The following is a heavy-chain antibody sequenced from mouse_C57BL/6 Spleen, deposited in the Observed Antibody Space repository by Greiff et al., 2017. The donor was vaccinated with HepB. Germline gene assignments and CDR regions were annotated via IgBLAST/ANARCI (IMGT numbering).Heavy chain of an antibody. V-gene: IGHV1-26*01. CDR1: GYTFTDYY. CDR2: INPNNGGT. D-gene: IGHD2-3*01. J-gene: IGHJ4*01. Sequence: VQLQQSGPELVKPGASVKISCKASGYTFTDYYMNWVKQSHGKSLEWIGDINPNNGGTSYNQKFKGKATLTVDKSSSTAYMELRSLTSEDSAVYYCARFFDGYDYAMDYWGQGTSVTVSS. CDR3: ARFFDGYDYAMDY.